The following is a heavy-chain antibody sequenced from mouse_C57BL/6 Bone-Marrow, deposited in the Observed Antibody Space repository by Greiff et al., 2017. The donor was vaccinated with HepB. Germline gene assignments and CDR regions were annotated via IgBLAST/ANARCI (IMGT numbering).Heavy chain of an antibody. D-gene: IGHD1-1*01. V-gene: IGHV5-12*01. CDR1: GFTFSDYY. CDR3: ARHEDYYDAY. J-gene: IGHJ3*01. CDR2: ISNGGGST. Sequence: EVKLMESGGGLVQPGGSLKLSCAASGFTFSDYYMYWVRQTPEKRLEWVAYISNGGGSTYYPDTVKGRFTISRDNAKNTLYLQMSRLKSEDTAMYYCARHEDYYDAYWGQGTLVTVSA.